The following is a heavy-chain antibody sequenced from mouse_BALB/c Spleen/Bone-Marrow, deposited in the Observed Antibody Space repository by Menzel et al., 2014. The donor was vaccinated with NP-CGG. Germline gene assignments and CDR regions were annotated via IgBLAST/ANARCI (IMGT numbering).Heavy chain of an antibody. J-gene: IGHJ4*01. D-gene: IGHD2-3*01. V-gene: IGHV5-12-1*01. CDR2: ISSGGGST. Sequence: DVKLVESGGGLVKPGGSLKLSCAASGFAFSSYDMSWVRQTPEKRLEWVAYISSGGGSTYYPDTVKGRLTISRDNAKNTLYLQMSSLKSEDTAMYYCARHEDGYYDAMDYWGQGTSVTVSS. CDR3: ARHEDGYYDAMDY. CDR1: GFAFSSYD.